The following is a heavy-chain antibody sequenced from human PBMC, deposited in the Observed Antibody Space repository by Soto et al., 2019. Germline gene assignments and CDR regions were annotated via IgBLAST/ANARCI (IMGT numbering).Heavy chain of an antibody. J-gene: IGHJ6*02. V-gene: IGHV3-53*01. CDR2: IYSGGST. Sequence: EVQLVESGGGLIQPGGSLRLSCAASGFTVSSNYMSWVRQAPGKGLDWVSLIYSGGSTYYADSVKGRFTISRDNSKNTLYLQMNSLRAEDTAVYYCXRDGTVTSASYYGMDVWGQGTTVTVSS. CDR1: GFTVSSNY. D-gene: IGHD4-4*01. CDR3: XRDGTVTSASYYGMDV.